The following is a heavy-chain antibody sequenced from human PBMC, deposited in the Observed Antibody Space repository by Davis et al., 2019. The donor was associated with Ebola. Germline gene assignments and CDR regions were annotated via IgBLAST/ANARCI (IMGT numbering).Heavy chain of an antibody. J-gene: IGHJ4*02. V-gene: IGHV3-66*04. CDR3: ARHYSTVWYHYDYFDY. Sequence: GESLKISCAGSGFSVSSTYVSWVRQAPGKGLEWVSVMYTACTTRCTDYANSVKGRFIVSRDNSKNTVFLQMNSLRAEDTAVYYCARHYSTVWYHYDYFDYWGQGVLVTVSS. CDR2: MYTACTTRCT. CDR1: GFSVSSTY. D-gene: IGHD6-19*01.